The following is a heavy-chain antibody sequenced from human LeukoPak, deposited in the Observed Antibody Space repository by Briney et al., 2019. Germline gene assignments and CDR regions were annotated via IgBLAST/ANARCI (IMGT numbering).Heavy chain of an antibody. D-gene: IGHD5-24*01. CDR1: GGSFSGYY. V-gene: IGHV4-34*01. CDR2: ISHSGST. CDR3: ARDGSNPDY. Sequence: PSETLSLTCAVYGGSFSGYYWSWIRQPPGKGLEWIGEISHSGSTNYNPSLKSRVTISVDTSKNQFSLKLSSVTAADTAVYYCARDGSNPDYWGQGTLVTVSS. J-gene: IGHJ4*02.